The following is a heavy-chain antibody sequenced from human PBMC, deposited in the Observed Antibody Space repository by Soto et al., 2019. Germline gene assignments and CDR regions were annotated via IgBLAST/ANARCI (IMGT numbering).Heavy chain of an antibody. D-gene: IGHD1-26*01. CDR1: GASFASYT. J-gene: IGHJ2*01. CDR3: ARGPLYDLESGTYWYFDL. V-gene: IGHV1-69*01. CDR2: INPIFGTT. Sequence: QVQLVQSGVEVQKSGSSVKVSCTVSGASFASYTVTWVRQAPGQGLEWLGGINPIFGTTNSAQKFQGRLTFTAKVFTNTAYMELSSLTSEDTAVYYCARGPLYDLESGTYWYFDLWGRGTLVTVSS.